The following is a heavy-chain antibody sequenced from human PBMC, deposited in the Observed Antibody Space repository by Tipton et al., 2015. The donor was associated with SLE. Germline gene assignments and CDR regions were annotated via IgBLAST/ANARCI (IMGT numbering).Heavy chain of an antibody. CDR1: GGSITGYH. Sequence: TLSLTCTVSGGSITGYHWSWIRQPPGKGLEWIGYVYYTGTTNYDPSLRSRVTMSADTSRNQFSLRLSSVTTADTAVYYCARAYQGFWSGYLPIYNYMDVWGKGTTVTVSS. J-gene: IGHJ6*03. CDR3: ARAYQGFWSGYLPIYNYMDV. D-gene: IGHD3-3*01. V-gene: IGHV4-59*01. CDR2: VYYTGTT.